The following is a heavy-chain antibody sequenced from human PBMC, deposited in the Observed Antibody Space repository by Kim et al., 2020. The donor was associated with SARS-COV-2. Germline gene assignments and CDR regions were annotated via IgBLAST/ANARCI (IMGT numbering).Heavy chain of an antibody. Sequence: SETLSLTCAVYGGSFSGYYWSWIRQPPGKGLEWIGEINHSGSTNYNPSLKSRVTISVDTSKNQFSLKLSSVTAADTAVYYCASGGHLIAAAGTPGYFDYWGQGTLVTVSS. CDR2: INHSGST. CDR3: ASGGHLIAAAGTPGYFDY. D-gene: IGHD6-13*01. V-gene: IGHV4-34*01. J-gene: IGHJ4*02. CDR1: GGSFSGYY.